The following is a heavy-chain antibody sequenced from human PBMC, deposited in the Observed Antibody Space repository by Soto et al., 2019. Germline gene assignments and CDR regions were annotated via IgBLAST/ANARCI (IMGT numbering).Heavy chain of an antibody. Sequence: ASVKVSCKASGYTFTGYYLHWLRQAPGQGLEWMGWINPNNGDTNYAQNFQGRVTMTRDTSISTAYMELSGLRSDDTAVYYCARVHTYYYYSGSFDFWGQGTLVTVSS. CDR3: ARVHTYYYYSGSFDF. CDR1: GYTFTGYY. V-gene: IGHV1-2*02. CDR2: INPNNGDT. J-gene: IGHJ4*02. D-gene: IGHD2-15*01.